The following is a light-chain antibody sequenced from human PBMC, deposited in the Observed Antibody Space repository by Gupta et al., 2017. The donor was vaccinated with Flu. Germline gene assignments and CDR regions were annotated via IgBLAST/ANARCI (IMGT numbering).Light chain of an antibody. V-gene: IGKV1-9*01. CDR2: AAS. CDR1: QAINNY. Sequence: PSSLSASLGDRVSISCRASQAINNYLAWYQQKPGETPKLLIYAASTLQGEVPSRFSGSTSETEFSLTISSLQPEDFATYYCQQVKTDPYTFGQGTKLEIK. CDR3: QQVKTDPYT. J-gene: IGKJ2*01.